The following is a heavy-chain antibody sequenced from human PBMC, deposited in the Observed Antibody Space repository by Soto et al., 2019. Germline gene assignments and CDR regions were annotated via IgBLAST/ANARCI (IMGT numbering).Heavy chain of an antibody. J-gene: IGHJ4*02. Sequence: PSETLSLTCTVSGGSISSSTYYWGWIRQPPGKGLEWIGSINYSGISYYSPSLKSRVTISVDTSKNHFSLRLSSVTAADKAVYYCARARDYYGAGYDYWGQGILVTVS. CDR3: ARARDYYGAGYDY. CDR1: GGSISSSTYY. CDR2: INYSGIS. D-gene: IGHD3-10*01. V-gene: IGHV4-39*02.